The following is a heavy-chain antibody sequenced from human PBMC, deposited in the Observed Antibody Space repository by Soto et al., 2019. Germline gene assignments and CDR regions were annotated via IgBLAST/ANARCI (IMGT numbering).Heavy chain of an antibody. CDR1: GYSFTSYW. J-gene: IGHJ6*02. D-gene: IGHD3-3*01. CDR2: IDPSDSYT. V-gene: IGHV5-10-1*01. CDR3: ARHGEYYYYGMDV. Sequence: LGESLKISCKCSGYSFTSYWISWVRQMPGKGLEWMGRIDPSDSYTNYSPSFQGHVTISADKSISTAYLQWSSLKASDTAMYYCARHGEYYYYGMDVWGQGTTVTVSS.